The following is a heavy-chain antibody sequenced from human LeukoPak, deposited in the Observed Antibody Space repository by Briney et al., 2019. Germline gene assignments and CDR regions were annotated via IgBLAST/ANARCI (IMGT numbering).Heavy chain of an antibody. D-gene: IGHD2-2*01. Sequence: SQTLSLNCTVSGSSISSGSYYWSWIRQPAGKGLEWIGRIYTSGSTNYNPSLKSRVTISVDTSKNQFSLKLSSVTAADTAVYYCARDSIVVVPAVLKGGAFDIWGQGTMVTVSS. CDR1: GSSISSGSYY. CDR2: IYTSGST. V-gene: IGHV4-61*02. CDR3: ARDSIVVVPAVLKGGAFDI. J-gene: IGHJ3*02.